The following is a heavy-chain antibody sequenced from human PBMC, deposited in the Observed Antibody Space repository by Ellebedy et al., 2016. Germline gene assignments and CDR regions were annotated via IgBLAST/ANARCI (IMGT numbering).Heavy chain of an antibody. J-gene: IGHJ4*02. V-gene: IGHV4-38-2*02. CDR1: GYSISSGYY. Sequence: SETLSLTXTVSGYSISSGYYWGWIRQPPGKGLEWIGSIYHSGSTYYNPSLKSRVTISVDTSKNQFSLKLSSVTAADTAVYYCARESGSYSPNTIDYWGQGTLVTVSS. CDR3: ARESGSYSPNTIDY. CDR2: IYHSGST. D-gene: IGHD1-26*01.